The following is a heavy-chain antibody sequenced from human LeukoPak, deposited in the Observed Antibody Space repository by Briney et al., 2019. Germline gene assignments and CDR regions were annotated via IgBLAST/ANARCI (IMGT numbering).Heavy chain of an antibody. V-gene: IGHV3-23*01. CDR3: AKERALTGFGIYYYYGMDV. CDR1: GFTFSSYA. CDR2: ISSNGAST. J-gene: IGHJ6*02. Sequence: GGSLRLSCAASGFTFSSYAMSWVRQAPGKGLEWVSGISSNGASTYYVDSVKGRFTISRDNSKNTLFLQMNSLRAEDTAVYYCAKERALTGFGIYYYYGMDVWGQGTTVTVSS. D-gene: IGHD3-16*01.